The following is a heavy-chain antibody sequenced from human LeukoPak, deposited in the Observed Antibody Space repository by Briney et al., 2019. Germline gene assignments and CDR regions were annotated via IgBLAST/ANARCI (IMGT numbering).Heavy chain of an antibody. V-gene: IGHV3-30*01. CDR1: GFTFSSYA. Sequence: GRSLRLSCAASGFTFSSYAMHWVRQAPGKGLEWLAVISYDGTNKYYADSVKGRFTISRDNSKNTLYLQMNGLRDEDTAVYYCARDQGSLPVWFYYYMDVWGSGTTVTVSS. CDR3: ARDQGSLPVWFYYYMDV. J-gene: IGHJ6*03. CDR2: ISYDGTNK. D-gene: IGHD3-16*01.